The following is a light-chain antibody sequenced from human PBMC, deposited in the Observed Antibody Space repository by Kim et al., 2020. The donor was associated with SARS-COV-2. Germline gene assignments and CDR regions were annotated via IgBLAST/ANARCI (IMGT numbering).Light chain of an antibody. CDR3: CSYKSSDTYV. CDR2: GVS. J-gene: IGLJ1*01. V-gene: IGLV2-14*03. Sequence: QLLTSPWTGKSGVVGRYNYVSWYQQHPGKAPKVMICGVSNRLSGVSNRFSGSKSDNTASLTISGLQADDEADYYCCSYKSSDTYVFGTGTKVTVL. CDR1: SGVVGRYNY.